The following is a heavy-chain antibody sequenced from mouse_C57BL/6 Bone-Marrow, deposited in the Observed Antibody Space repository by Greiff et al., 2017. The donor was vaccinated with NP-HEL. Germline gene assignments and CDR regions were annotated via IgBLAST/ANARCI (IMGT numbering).Heavy chain of an antibody. CDR2: IHPNSGST. V-gene: IGHV1-64*01. D-gene: IGHD1-1*01. Sequence: VQLQQPGAELVKPGASVKLSCKASGYTFTSYWMHWVKQRPGQGLEWIGMIHPNSGSTNYNEKFKSKATLTVDKSSSTAYMQLSSLTSEDSAVYYCARNYGSSVSFAYWGQGTLVTVSA. CDR3: ARNYGSSVSFAY. J-gene: IGHJ3*01. CDR1: GYTFTSYW.